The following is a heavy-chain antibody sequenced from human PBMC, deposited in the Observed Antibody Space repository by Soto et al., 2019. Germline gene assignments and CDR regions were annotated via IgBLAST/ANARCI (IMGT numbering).Heavy chain of an antibody. CDR3: AKGETAHFDY. J-gene: IGHJ4*02. CDR1: GFTFSSYG. CDR2: ISYDGSNK. Sequence: PGGSLSLSCAASGFTFSSYGRHWFRQAPVKVLEWVAVISYDGSNKYYADSVKGRFTISRDNSKNTLYLQMNSLRAEDTAVYYCAKGETAHFDYWGQGTLVTVSS. V-gene: IGHV3-30*18.